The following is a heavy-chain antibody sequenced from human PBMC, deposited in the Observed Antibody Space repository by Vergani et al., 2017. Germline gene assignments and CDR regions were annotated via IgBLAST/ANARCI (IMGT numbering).Heavy chain of an antibody. CDR3: AKVFCSSTSCPYYYYGMDV. D-gene: IGHD2-2*01. CDR2: IRYDGSNK. J-gene: IGHJ6*02. CDR1: GFTFSSYG. Sequence: QVQLVESGGGVVQPGGSLRLFCAASGFTFSSYGMHWVRQAPGRGLEWVAFIRYDGSNKYYADSVKGRFTISRDNSKNTLYLQMNSLRAEDTAVYYCAKVFCSSTSCPYYYYGMDVWGQGTTVTVSS. V-gene: IGHV3-30*02.